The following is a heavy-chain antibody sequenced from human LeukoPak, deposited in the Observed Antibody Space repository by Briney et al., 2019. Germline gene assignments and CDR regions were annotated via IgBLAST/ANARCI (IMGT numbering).Heavy chain of an antibody. V-gene: IGHV5-51*01. Sequence: GESLKISCKGSGYSFTDYWIGWVRQMPGKGLEWMGIIFPGDSDTKYSPSFQGQVTISADKSISTACLQWSSLKASDSAMYYYARHGLAGCIGGRCFTSFHYYGMDVWGQGTTVTVSS. CDR2: IFPGDSDT. D-gene: IGHD2-15*01. CDR3: ARHGLAGCIGGRCFTSFHYYGMDV. CDR1: GYSFTDYW. J-gene: IGHJ6*02.